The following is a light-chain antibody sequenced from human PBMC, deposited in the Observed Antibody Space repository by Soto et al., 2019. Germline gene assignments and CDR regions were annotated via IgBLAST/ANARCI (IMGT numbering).Light chain of an antibody. CDR3: QQSYRTPQYT. V-gene: IGKV1-39*01. Sequence: DIQMTQSPSSLSASVGDRVTITCRASQSISSYLNWYQQKPGKAPKLLIYAASSLQSGVPSRFSGSGCGTDFTHTISSLQPEDFATYYCQQSYRTPQYTFGQGTKLEIK. J-gene: IGKJ2*01. CDR1: QSISSY. CDR2: AAS.